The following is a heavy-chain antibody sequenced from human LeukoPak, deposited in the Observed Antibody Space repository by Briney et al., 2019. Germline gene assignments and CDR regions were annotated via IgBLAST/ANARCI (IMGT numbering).Heavy chain of an antibody. J-gene: IGHJ1*01. CDR1: GFTFSGSA. V-gene: IGHV3-73*01. CDR2: IRSTANGYAT. CDR3: ARDTSRWYGYFQH. D-gene: IGHD6-13*01. Sequence: GGSLRLSCAASGFTFSGSALYWVRQASGKGLEWVGRIRSTANGYATAYAASVKGRFTISRDDSKNTAYLQMDSLKTEDTAVYYCARDTSRWYGYFQHWGQGTLVTVSS.